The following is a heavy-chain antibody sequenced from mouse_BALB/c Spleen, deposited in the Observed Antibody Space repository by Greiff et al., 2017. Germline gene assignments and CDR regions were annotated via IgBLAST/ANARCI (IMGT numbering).Heavy chain of an antibody. V-gene: IGHV5-9-4*01. CDR1: GFTFSSYA. J-gene: IGHJ3*01. D-gene: IGHD2-4*01. CDR2: ISSGGSYT. CDR3: ARDRYDYDEGSWFAY. Sequence: EVQLVESGGGLVKPGGSLKLSCAASGFTFSSYAMSWVRQSPEKRLEWVAEISSGGSYTYYPDTVTGRFTISRDNAKNTLYLEMSSLRSEDTAMYYCARDRYDYDEGSWFAYWGQGTLVTVSA.